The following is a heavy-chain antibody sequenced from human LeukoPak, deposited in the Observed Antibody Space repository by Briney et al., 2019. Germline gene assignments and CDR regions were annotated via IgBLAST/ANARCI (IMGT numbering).Heavy chain of an antibody. CDR2: INHSGST. D-gene: IGHD6-6*01. V-gene: IGHV4-34*01. CDR1: GGSFSGYY. CDR3: ASLNSGSNPRDY. J-gene: IGHJ4*02. Sequence: PSETLSLTCAVYGGSFSGYYWSWIRQPPGKGLEWIGEINHSGSTNYNPSLKSRVTISVDTSKNQFSLKLSSVTAADTAVYYCASLNSGSNPRDYWGQGTLVTVSS.